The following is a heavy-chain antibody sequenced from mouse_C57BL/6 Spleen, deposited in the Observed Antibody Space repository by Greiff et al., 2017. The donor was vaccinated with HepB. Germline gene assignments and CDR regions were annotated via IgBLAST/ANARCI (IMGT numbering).Heavy chain of an antibody. J-gene: IGHJ4*01. Sequence: EVQLVESGGGLVKPGGSLKLSCAASGFTFSSYAMSWVRQTPEKRLEWVATISDGGSYTYYPDNVKGRFTISRDNAKNNLYLQMSHLKSEDTAIYYCAREEGSYPDRGDYWGQGTSVTVSS. CDR2: ISDGGSYT. CDR3: AREEGSYPDRGDY. CDR1: GFTFSSYA. V-gene: IGHV5-4*01. D-gene: IGHD2-12*01.